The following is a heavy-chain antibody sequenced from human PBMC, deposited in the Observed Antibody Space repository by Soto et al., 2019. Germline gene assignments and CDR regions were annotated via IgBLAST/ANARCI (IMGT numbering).Heavy chain of an antibody. CDR2: IYYSGST. J-gene: IGHJ3*02. Sequence: TETLSLTCAVSGGSISSGGYSCNWIRQPPGKGLEWIGYIYYSGSTNYNPSLKSRVTISVDTSKNQFSLKLSSVTAADTAMYYCARPQFSGTYHDTFNIWGQGTMVTVSS. V-gene: IGHV4-61*08. CDR3: ARPQFSGTYHDTFNI. CDR1: GGSISSGGYS. D-gene: IGHD1-26*01.